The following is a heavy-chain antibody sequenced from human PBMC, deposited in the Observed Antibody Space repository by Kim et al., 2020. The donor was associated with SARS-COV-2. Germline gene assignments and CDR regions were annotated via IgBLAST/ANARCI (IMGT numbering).Heavy chain of an antibody. V-gene: IGHV7-4-1*02. J-gene: IGHJ6*02. CDR3: ARGYGSGTYGMDV. Sequence: YAQGYTGRFVFSLDTSVSTAYLQISSLKAEDTAVYYCARGYGSGTYGMDVWGQGTTVTVSS. D-gene: IGHD3-10*01.